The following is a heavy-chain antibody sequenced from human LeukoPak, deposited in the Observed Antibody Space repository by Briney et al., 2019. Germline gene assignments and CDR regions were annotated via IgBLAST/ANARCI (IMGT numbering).Heavy chain of an antibody. J-gene: IGHJ3*02. CDR3: AREGVAAHDAFDI. V-gene: IGHV4-34*01. CDR1: GGSFSGYY. CDR2: INHSGST. Sequence: PSETLSLTCAGYGGSFSGYYWSWIRQPPGKGLEWIGEINHSGSTNYNPSLKSRVTISVDTSKNQFSLKLSSVTAADTAVYYCAREGVAAHDAFDIWGQGTMVTVSS. D-gene: IGHD2-15*01.